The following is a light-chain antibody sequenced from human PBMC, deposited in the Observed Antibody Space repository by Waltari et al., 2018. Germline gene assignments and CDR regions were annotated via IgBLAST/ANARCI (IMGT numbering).Light chain of an antibody. CDR3: QQRSNWLYT. V-gene: IGKV3-11*01. CDR2: DAS. J-gene: IGKJ2*01. CDR1: QSVSSY. Sequence: TQSPSTLSASVGDRVTITCRASQSVSSYLAWYQQKPGQAPRLLIYDASNRATGIPARFSGSGSGTDFTLTISSLEPEDFAVYYCQQRSNWLYTFGQGTKLEIK.